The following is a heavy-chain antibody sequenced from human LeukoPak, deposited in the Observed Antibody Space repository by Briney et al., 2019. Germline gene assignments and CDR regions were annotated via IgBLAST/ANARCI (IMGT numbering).Heavy chain of an antibody. D-gene: IGHD1-14*01. CDR3: VKDRGNHMTDY. CDR2: ICDSGTT. J-gene: IGHJ4*02. V-gene: IGHV4-39*07. CDR1: GGSISSSTCY. Sequence: SETLSLTCTVSGGSISSSTCYWGWIRQPPGKGPEWIGTICDSGTTYYNPSLKSRVTITVDTSKNQFSLKLSSVTAADTAVYYCVKDRGNHMTDYWGQGTLVTVSS.